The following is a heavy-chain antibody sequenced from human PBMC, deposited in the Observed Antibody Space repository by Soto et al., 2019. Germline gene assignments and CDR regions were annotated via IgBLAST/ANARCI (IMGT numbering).Heavy chain of an antibody. J-gene: IGHJ5*02. CDR1: GSAIAKYS. CDR2: IYYSGST. V-gene: IGHV4-59*08. D-gene: IGHD1-26*01. CDR3: ARGEFSADAESDWFDP. Sequence: PETLSLTGTVSGSAIAKYSWIWVSQPTGKGLEWIGYIYYSGSTNYNPSLKSRVTISVDKSKNQFSLRLASVTATDTAIYYCARGEFSADAESDWFDPWGHGSLVTVSS.